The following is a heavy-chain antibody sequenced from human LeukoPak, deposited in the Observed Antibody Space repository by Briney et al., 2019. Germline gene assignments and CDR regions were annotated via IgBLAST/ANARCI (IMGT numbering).Heavy chain of an antibody. J-gene: IGHJ6*03. Sequence: PGGSLRLSCAASGFTFSSYAMSWVRQAPGKGLEWVSAISGSGGSTYYADSVKGRFTISRDNSKNTLYLQMNSLRAEDTAVYYCAKPAKRGELTPPGYMDVWGKGTTVTVSS. CDR2: ISGSGGST. CDR3: AKPAKRGELTPPGYMDV. V-gene: IGHV3-23*01. D-gene: IGHD1-26*01. CDR1: GFTFSSYA.